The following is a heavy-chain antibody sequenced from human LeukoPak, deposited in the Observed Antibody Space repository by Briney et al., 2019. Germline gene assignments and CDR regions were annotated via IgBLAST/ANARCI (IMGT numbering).Heavy chain of an antibody. CDR2: MSYDERNK. V-gene: IGHV3-30*04. Sequence: GGSLRLSCVGSAFTFSWYGMHWVRQAPGKGLDWVAVMSYDERNKYYADSVKGRFTISRDNSKNTLYVQMKSLRAEDTAVYYCAKDFVVVPGNVNYFDYWGQGTLVTVSS. CDR3: AKDFVVVPGNVNYFDY. J-gene: IGHJ4*02. D-gene: IGHD2-21*02. CDR1: AFTFSWYG.